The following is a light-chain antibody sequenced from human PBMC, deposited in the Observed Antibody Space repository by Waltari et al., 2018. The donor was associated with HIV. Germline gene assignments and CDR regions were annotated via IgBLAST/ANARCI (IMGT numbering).Light chain of an antibody. CDR3: ASFTDDNTVI. V-gene: IGLV2-14*03. CDR1: DIDFGLHTF. Sequence: AVPQPASVSGLPGPSTTISCTVDDIDFGLHTFSSWYQQRSGNPPLLLLYDVATRASGISDRFSGSMSDNTASLTISGLRAEDEGHYYCASFTDDNTVIFGGGTEVTVL. CDR2: DVA. J-gene: IGLJ2*01.